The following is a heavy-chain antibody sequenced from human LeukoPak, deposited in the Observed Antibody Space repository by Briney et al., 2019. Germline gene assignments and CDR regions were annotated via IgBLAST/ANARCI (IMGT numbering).Heavy chain of an antibody. D-gene: IGHD6-6*01. J-gene: IGHJ5*02. CDR1: GGSFSVYY. Sequence: KPSETLSLTCAVYGGSFSVYYWSWIRQPPGKGLECIGENNHSGSTNYNPSLKSRVTISVDTSKNQFSLKLSSVTAADTAVYYCAREVSSIAARRWFNPWGQGTLVTVSS. CDR2: NNHSGST. V-gene: IGHV4-34*01. CDR3: AREVSSIAARRWFNP.